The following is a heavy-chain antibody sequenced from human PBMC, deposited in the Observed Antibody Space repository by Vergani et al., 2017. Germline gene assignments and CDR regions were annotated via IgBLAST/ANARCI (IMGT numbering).Heavy chain of an antibody. CDR2: IWYDGSNK. Sequence: QVQLVESGGGVVQPGRSLRLSCAASGFTFSSYGMHWVRQAPGKGLEWVAVIWYDGSNKYYADSVKGRFTISRDNSKSTLYLQMNSLRAEDTAVYYCARSIDYGDYFDYWGQGTLVTVSS. CDR1: GFTFSSYG. V-gene: IGHV3-33*01. CDR3: ARSIDYGDYFDY. D-gene: IGHD4-17*01. J-gene: IGHJ4*02.